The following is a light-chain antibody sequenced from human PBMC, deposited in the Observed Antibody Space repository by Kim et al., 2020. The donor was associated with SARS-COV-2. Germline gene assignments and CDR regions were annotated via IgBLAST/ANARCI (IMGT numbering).Light chain of an antibody. J-gene: IGKJ5*01. CDR2: GAS. CDR1: QDIRND. Sequence: DIQITQSPSSLSASLGDRVTITCRASQDIRNDLGWYQQNPGRAPKRLIYGASSLQSGVPSRFSGSGSGTEFTLTISRLQPEDFATYLCLQHNTYSITFGHGTRLGI. V-gene: IGKV1-17*01. CDR3: LQHNTYSIT.